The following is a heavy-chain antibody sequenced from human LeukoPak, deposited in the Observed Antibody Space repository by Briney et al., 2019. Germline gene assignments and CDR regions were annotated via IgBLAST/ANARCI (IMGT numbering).Heavy chain of an antibody. J-gene: IGHJ4*02. D-gene: IGHD3-22*01. CDR1: GGSISSSSYC. Sequence: WETLSLTCTVSGGSISSSSYCWGWIRQPPGKGLEWIGSIYYSGSTYYNPSLKSLVTISVDTSKNQFSLKLSSVTAADTAVYYCARLVIRTPNVGEGIDYWGQGTLVTVSS. V-gene: IGHV4-39*01. CDR2: IYYSGST. CDR3: ARLVIRTPNVGEGIDY.